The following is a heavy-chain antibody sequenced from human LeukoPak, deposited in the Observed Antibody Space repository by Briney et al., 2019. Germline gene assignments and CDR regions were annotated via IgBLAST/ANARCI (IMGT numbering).Heavy chain of an antibody. CDR3: ARQSGSYYGHAFDI. CDR2: IYHSGST. CDR1: GYSISSGYY. Sequence: SETLSLTCAVSGYSISSGYYWGWIRQPPGKGREWIGSIYHSGSTYYNPSLKSRVTISVDTSKNQFSLKLSSVTAADTAVYYCARQSGSYYGHAFDIWGQGTMVTVSS. V-gene: IGHV4-38-2*01. J-gene: IGHJ3*02. D-gene: IGHD1-26*01.